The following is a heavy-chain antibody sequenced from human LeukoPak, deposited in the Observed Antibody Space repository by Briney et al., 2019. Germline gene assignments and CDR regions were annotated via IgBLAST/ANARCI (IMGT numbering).Heavy chain of an antibody. D-gene: IGHD1-26*01. V-gene: IGHV3-66*01. CDR1: GFTFSYYS. J-gene: IGHJ4*02. Sequence: GGSLRLSCTASGFTFSYYSMNWVRQAPGKGLEWVSVIYSGGRTYYADSVKGRFTISRDNSKNTLYLQMNSLRGEDTAVYYCARGVLGATHFDYWGQGTLVTVSS. CDR3: ARGVLGATHFDY. CDR2: IYSGGRT.